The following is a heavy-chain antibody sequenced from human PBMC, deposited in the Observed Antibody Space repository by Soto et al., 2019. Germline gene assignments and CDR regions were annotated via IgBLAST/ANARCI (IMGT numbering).Heavy chain of an antibody. CDR2: IYWDDDK. CDR3: AHSIAGVQAFDP. Sequence: GPTLLNAPPTLPVTCTFSGFSLPTRPVGVGWMSQPTGKALEWLALIYWDDDKRYSPSLKSRLTITKETSKNQVVLTMTNMDPVDTATHYCAHSIAGVQAFDPWGQGTLVTVSS. D-gene: IGHD1-26*01. J-gene: IGHJ5*02. V-gene: IGHV2-5*02. CDR1: GFSLPTRPVG.